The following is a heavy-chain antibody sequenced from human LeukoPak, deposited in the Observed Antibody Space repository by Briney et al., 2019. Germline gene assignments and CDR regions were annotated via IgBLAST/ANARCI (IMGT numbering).Heavy chain of an antibody. V-gene: IGHV4-34*01. D-gene: IGHD3-16*01. CDR2: INDSGGT. CDR1: GGSFNAYY. CDR3: ARFTFGGVT. Sequence: SETLSLTCAVYGGSFNAYYWSWIRQPPGKGLEWMGEINDSGGTNYNPSLKSRVTISVDTSKNQFSLKLSSVTAADTAVYYCARFTFGGVTWGQGTLVTVSS. J-gene: IGHJ5*02.